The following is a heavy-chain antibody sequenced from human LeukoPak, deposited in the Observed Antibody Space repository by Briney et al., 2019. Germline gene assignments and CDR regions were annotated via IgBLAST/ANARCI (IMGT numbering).Heavy chain of an antibody. CDR1: GFTFSSYA. CDR3: ARTTYYYDSSGYLSSPILDY. CDR2: ISYDGSNK. Sequence: GGSLRLSCAASGFTFSSYAMHWVRQAPGKGLEWVAVISYDGSNKYYADSVKGRFTISRDNSKNTLYLQMNSLRAEDTAVYYCARTTYYYDSSGYLSSPILDYWGQGTLVTVSS. V-gene: IGHV3-30-3*01. D-gene: IGHD3-22*01. J-gene: IGHJ4*02.